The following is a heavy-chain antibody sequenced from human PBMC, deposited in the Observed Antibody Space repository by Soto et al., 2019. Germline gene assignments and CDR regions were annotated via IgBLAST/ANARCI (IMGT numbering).Heavy chain of an antibody. V-gene: IGHV1-69*06. Sequence: QVQLVQSGTEVKKSGSSVKVSCKASGDTFTNFAISWMRQAPGQGLEWMGGIIPMFGTPNYAQKFQGSVTITADRSTSTAYLALRSLRTEDTAVYYCARGLGGYTGYDGGGAFDIWGQGTMVTVSS. CDR2: IIPMFGTP. CDR1: GDTFTNFA. J-gene: IGHJ3*02. CDR3: ARGLGGYTGYDGGGAFDI. D-gene: IGHD5-12*01.